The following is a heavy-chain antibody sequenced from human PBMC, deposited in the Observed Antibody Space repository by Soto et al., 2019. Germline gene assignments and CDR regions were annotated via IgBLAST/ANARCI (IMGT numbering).Heavy chain of an antibody. D-gene: IGHD6-19*01. J-gene: IGHJ4*02. CDR2: VSHDGRNT. CDR3: AKGGRQWQVTSDFNY. CDR1: GFTFSDYA. V-gene: IGHV3-30*18. Sequence: VQLVESGGGVVQPGRSLRLSCAASGFTFSDYAMHRVRQAPGKGLEWVAVVSHDGRNTHYADSVKGRFTISRDSSKNTVSLEFISLSAEDTAVYYCAKGGRQWQVTSDFNYWGQGALVTVSS.